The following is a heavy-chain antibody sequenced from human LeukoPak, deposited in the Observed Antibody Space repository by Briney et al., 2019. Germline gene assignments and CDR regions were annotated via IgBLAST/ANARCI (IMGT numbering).Heavy chain of an antibody. CDR3: ARDPGSDNWFDP. CDR1: GYTFTGYY. CDR2: INPNSGGT. V-gene: IGHV1-2*02. D-gene: IGHD3-10*01. J-gene: IGHJ5*02. Sequence: ASVKASCKASGYTFTGYYMHWVRQAPGQGLEWMGWINPNSGGTNYAQKFQGRVTMTRDTSISTAYMELSRLRSDDTAVYYCARDPGSDNWFDPWGQGTLVTVSS.